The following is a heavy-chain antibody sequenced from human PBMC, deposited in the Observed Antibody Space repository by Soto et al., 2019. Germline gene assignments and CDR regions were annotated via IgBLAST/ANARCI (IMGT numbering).Heavy chain of an antibody. CDR2: IYHSGST. Sequence: SETLSLTCTVSGGSISSGGYYWSWIRQHPGKGLEWIGYIYHSGSTYYNPSPKSRVSISADTSKNQFSLKLSSVTAADTAVYYCARYGDQDYYYAMDVWGQGTTVTVSS. V-gene: IGHV4-31*03. D-gene: IGHD4-17*01. J-gene: IGHJ6*02. CDR1: GGSISSGGYY. CDR3: ARYGDQDYYYAMDV.